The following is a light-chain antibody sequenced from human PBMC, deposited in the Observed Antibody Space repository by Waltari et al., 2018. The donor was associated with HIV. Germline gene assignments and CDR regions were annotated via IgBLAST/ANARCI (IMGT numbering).Light chain of an antibody. J-gene: IGLJ2*01. V-gene: IGLV2-8*01. CDR1: SSDVGGYNY. CDR2: GVN. CDR3: SSYAGSNNVV. Sequence: QSALTQPPSASGSPGQSVTISCTGTSSDVGGYNYVSWYQQHPGKAPKLMIYGVNKRASGVPDRFSGSKSGNTASLTVSGLQAEDEAEYYCSSYAGSNNVVFGGGTKLTVL.